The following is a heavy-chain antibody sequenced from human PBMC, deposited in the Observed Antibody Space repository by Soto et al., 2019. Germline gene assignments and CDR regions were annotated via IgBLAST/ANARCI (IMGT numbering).Heavy chain of an antibody. Sequence: QVQLQESGPGLVKPSGTLSLTCAVSSASISSGNWWSWVRQPPGEGLECIGEIYHSGSTNYNPSLKSRVTISVDKSKNQFSLKLSSVTAADTAVYYCARSVDYIWGSYPDDWGQGTLVTVSS. CDR1: SASISSGNW. D-gene: IGHD3-16*01. V-gene: IGHV4-4*02. CDR3: ARSVDYIWGSYPDD. CDR2: IYHSGST. J-gene: IGHJ4*02.